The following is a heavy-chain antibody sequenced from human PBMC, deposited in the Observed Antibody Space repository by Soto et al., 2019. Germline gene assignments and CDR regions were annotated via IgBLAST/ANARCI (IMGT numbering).Heavy chain of an antibody. CDR3: ARREYCSSTSCYNYYGMDV. D-gene: IGHD2-2*02. CDR1: GYSFTSYW. Sequence: GESLKISCKGSGYSFTSYWISWVRQMPGKGLEWMGRIDPSDSYTNYSPSFQGHVTISADKSISTAYLQWSSLKASDTAMYYCARREYCSSTSCYNYYGMDVWGQGTTVTVSS. J-gene: IGHJ6*02. CDR2: IDPSDSYT. V-gene: IGHV5-10-1*01.